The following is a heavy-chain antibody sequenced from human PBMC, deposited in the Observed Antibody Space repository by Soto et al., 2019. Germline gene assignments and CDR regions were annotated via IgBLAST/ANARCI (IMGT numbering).Heavy chain of an antibody. CDR2: INHSGST. V-gene: IGHV4-34*01. J-gene: IGHJ5*02. CDR3: ARWIRAEFDH. CDR1: GGSFSGYY. Sequence: SETLSLTCAVYGGSFSGYYWSWIRQPPGKGLEWIGEINHSGSTNYNPSLKSRVTISVDTSKNQFSLKLSSVTAADTAVYYCARWIRAEFDHWGQGTLVTVSS. D-gene: IGHD2-2*03.